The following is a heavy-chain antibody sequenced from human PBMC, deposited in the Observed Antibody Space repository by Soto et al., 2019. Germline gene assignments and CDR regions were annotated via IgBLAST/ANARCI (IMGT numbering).Heavy chain of an antibody. V-gene: IGHV3-21*01. D-gene: IGHD4-17*01. J-gene: IGHJ6*03. Sequence: GGSLRLSCAASGLTFSSYSMNWVRQAPGKGLEWVSSISSSSSYIYYADSVKGRFTISRDNAKNSLYLQMNSLRAEDTAVYYCARESLTTRTSMDVWGKGTTVTVSS. CDR1: GLTFSSYS. CDR2: ISSSSSYI. CDR3: ARESLTTRTSMDV.